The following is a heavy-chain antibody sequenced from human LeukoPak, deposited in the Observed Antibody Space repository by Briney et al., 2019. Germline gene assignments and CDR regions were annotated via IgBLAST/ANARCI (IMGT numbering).Heavy chain of an antibody. J-gene: IGHJ4*02. V-gene: IGHV4-59*08. CDR1: GGSISTYY. D-gene: IGHD5-24*01. CDR3: ARHFGDAYRRSFDF. Sequence: SETLSLTCTISGGSISTYYWSWIRQPPGRGLEWIAYIYYTGSTNYNPSLKSRVTISVDTSKNQFSLKLSSVTAADTAVYYCARHFGDAYRRSFDFWGQGTLVTVSS. CDR2: IYYTGST.